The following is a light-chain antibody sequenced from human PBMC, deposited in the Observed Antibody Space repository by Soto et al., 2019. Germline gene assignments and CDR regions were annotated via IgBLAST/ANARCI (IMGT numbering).Light chain of an antibody. Sequence: DMQVTQSPSSLSASVADRVTITCRSSQSIRRSLNWYQQKPGKAPNLLIYAASSLQTGVPSRFTGSGSGTDFTLTISNLQPEDFAVYYCQQTYSSPRTFGQGTKVDIK. V-gene: IGKV1-39*01. CDR3: QQTYSSPRT. CDR1: QSIRRS. J-gene: IGKJ1*01. CDR2: AAS.